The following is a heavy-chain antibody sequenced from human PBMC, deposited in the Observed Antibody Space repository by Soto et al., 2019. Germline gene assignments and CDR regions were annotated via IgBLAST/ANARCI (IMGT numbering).Heavy chain of an antibody. Sequence: GESLKISCKGSGYSFTSYWIGWVRQMPGKGLEWMGIIYPGDSDTRYSPSFQGQVTISADKSISTAYLQWSSLKASDTAMYYCARIGLAADYYYYGMDVWGQGTTVTVSS. D-gene: IGHD6-19*01. CDR2: IYPGDSDT. CDR3: ARIGLAADYYYYGMDV. CDR1: GYSFTSYW. J-gene: IGHJ6*02. V-gene: IGHV5-51*01.